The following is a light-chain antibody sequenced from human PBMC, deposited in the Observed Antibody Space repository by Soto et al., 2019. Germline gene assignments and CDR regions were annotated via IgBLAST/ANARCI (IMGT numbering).Light chain of an antibody. J-gene: IGKJ5*01. CDR1: QGIGNY. CDR3: LQANRVPLS. V-gene: IGKV1-27*01. CDR2: AAS. Sequence: DIQMTQSPSSLSAFVGDRVTITCRASQGIGNYLAWYQEKPGKVPKLLIYAASTLQSGVSSRFSGSGSGTDFTLTISSLQPEDFAIYFCLQANRVPLSFGQGTRLEIK.